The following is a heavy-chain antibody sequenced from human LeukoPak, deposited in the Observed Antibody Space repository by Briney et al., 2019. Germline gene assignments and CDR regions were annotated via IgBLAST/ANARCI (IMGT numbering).Heavy chain of an antibody. CDR3: ARGVQLWLKGGYFDY. CDR1: GGSISSGDYY. V-gene: IGHV4-30-4*01. J-gene: IGHJ4*02. CDR2: IYYSGST. D-gene: IGHD5-18*01. Sequence: SETLSLTCTVSGGSISSGDYYWSWIRQPPGKGLEWIGYIYYSGSTYYNPSLKSRVTISVDTSKNQFSLKLSSVTAADTAVYYCARGVQLWLKGGYFDYWGQGTLVTDSS.